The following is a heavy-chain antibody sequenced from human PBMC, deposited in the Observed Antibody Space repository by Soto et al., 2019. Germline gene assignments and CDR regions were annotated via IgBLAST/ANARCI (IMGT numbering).Heavy chain of an antibody. Sequence: QVQLVESGGGVVQPGRSLRLSCEASGFTFSTYAMHWVRQAPGKGLEWVAVISYDGSTKYYADSVKGRFSISRDNSKNTLYLQMSSLRGEDTAVYYCARDWSPSTIAARHDYWGQGTLVTVSS. V-gene: IGHV3-30-3*01. D-gene: IGHD6-6*01. CDR2: ISYDGSTK. J-gene: IGHJ4*02. CDR1: GFTFSTYA. CDR3: ARDWSPSTIAARHDY.